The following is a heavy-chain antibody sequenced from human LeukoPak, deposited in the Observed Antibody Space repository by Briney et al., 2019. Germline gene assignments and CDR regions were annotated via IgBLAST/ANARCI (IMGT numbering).Heavy chain of an antibody. J-gene: IGHJ4*02. D-gene: IGHD4-11*01. CDR1: GFTVSSND. Sequence: PGGSLRLSCAASGFTVSSNDMSWVRQAPGKGLEWVSVIYSGGSPYYADSAKGRFTISRDNSKNTLYLQMNSLRAEDTAVYYCARVVDHDYSDYYLDYWGQGTLVTVSS. CDR2: IYSGGSP. CDR3: ARVVDHDYSDYYLDY. V-gene: IGHV3-53*01.